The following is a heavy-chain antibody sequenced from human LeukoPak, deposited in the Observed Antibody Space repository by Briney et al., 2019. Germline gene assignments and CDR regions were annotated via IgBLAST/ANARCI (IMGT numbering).Heavy chain of an antibody. CDR2: INPNSGGT. Sequence: ASVTVSCKASGYTFTGYYMHWVRQAPGQGLEWMVWINPNSGGTNYAQKFQGWVTITRDTSISTAYMELSRLRSDDTAVYYCARSPSPTAFFDYWGQGTLVTVSS. CDR1: GYTFTGYY. CDR3: ARSPSPTAFFDY. V-gene: IGHV1-2*04. D-gene: IGHD3-3*02. J-gene: IGHJ4*02.